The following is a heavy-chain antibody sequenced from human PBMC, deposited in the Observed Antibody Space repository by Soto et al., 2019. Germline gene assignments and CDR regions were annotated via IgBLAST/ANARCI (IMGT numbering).Heavy chain of an antibody. CDR3: ARGIFAAYYGMDV. CDR2: IKQDGSEK. Sequence: VGSLRLSCAASGFTFSSYWMSWVRQAPGKGLEWVANIKQDGSEKYYVDSVKGRFTISRDNAKNSLYLQMNSLRAEDTAVYYCARGIFAAYYGMDVCGQGTTVTVSS. CDR1: GFTFSSYW. D-gene: IGHD3-3*01. V-gene: IGHV3-7*03. J-gene: IGHJ6*02.